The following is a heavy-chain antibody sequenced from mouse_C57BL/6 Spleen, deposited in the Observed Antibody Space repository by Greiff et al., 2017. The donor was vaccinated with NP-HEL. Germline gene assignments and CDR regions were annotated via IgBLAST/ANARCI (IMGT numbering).Heavy chain of an antibody. J-gene: IGHJ4*01. CDR1: GFSLTSYG. V-gene: IGHV2-6-1*01. Sequence: VKLQESGPGLVAPSQSLSITCTVSGFSLTSYGVHWVRQPPGKGLEWLVVIWSDGSTTYNSALKSRLSISKDNSKSQVFLKMNSLQTDDTAMYYCARHEGDYDVMDYWGQGTSVTVSS. CDR2: IWSDGST. CDR3: ARHEGDYDVMDY.